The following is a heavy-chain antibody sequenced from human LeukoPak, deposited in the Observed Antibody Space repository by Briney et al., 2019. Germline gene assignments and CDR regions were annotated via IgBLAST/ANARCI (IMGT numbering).Heavy chain of an antibody. CDR2: IWFDGSNK. V-gene: IGHV3-33*01. Sequence: GGSLRLSCAASGFTFSSYGMHWVSQAPGKGLERVAVIWFDGSNKYYADSVKARFTISRDNSKNTLYLQMNSLRAEDTAVYYCARQSRGTRVLNFDYWGQGTLVTVSS. D-gene: IGHD3-10*01. J-gene: IGHJ4*02. CDR1: GFTFSSYG. CDR3: ARQSRGTRVLNFDY.